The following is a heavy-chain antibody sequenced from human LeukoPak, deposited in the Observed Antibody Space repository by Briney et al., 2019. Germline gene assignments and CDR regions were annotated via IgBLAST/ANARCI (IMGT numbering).Heavy chain of an antibody. D-gene: IGHD6-19*01. CDR2: ISSSNKII. CDR1: GFTFSTYS. CDR3: ARNIAEAGIIIHYFYGMDV. J-gene: IGHJ6*04. V-gene: IGHV3-21*01. Sequence: GGSQRLSCAASGFTFSTYSMNWVRQAPGKGLEWVSFISSSNKIIDYADSVKGRFTISRDNAKNSLLLQMNSLRGEDTAVYYCARNIAEAGIIIHYFYGMDVWGKGTTVTVSP.